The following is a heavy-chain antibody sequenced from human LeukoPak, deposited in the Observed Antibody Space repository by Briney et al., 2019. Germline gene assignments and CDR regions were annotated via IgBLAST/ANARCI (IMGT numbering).Heavy chain of an antibody. CDR1: GDSVSSNSAA. J-gene: IGHJ4*02. V-gene: IGHV6-1*01. Sequence: SQTLSLTCAISGDSVSSNSAAWNWVRQSPSRGLEWLGRTYYRSKWYNDFAVSVKGRITINPDTSKNQFSLKLSSVTAADTAVYYCARQSDSSGWSTYGYWGQGTLVTVSS. CDR3: ARQSDSSGWSTYGY. D-gene: IGHD6-19*01. CDR2: TYYRSKWYN.